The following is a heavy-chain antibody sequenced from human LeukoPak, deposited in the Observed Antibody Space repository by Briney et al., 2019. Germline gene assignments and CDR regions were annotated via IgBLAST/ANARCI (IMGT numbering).Heavy chain of an antibody. J-gene: IGHJ5*02. CDR1: GGSISSYY. CDR2: IYTSGST. V-gene: IGHV4-4*07. Sequence: KPSETLSLTCSVSGGSISSYYWMWIRQPAGKGLEGIVRIYTSGSTNYNPSLKSRVTMSVDTSKNEFSPKLSSVTAADTAVYYCARDGYSSSWYWFDPWGQGTLVTVSS. D-gene: IGHD6-13*01. CDR3: ARDGYSSSWYWFDP.